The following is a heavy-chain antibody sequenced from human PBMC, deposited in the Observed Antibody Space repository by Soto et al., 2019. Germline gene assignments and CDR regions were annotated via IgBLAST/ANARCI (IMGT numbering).Heavy chain of an antibody. CDR2: MYNTGST. CDR1: GGSITNGYYY. V-gene: IGHV4-61*01. D-gene: IGHD2-21*02. J-gene: IGHJ6*02. Sequence: SETLSLTCTVSGGSITNGYYYWDWIRQPPGKGLEWIGYMYNTGSTVYNPSFKSRVTISVDTSKNQFSLKLNSVTAADTAVYYCARDLWGYCGTDCYPLDVWGQGTTVTVSS. CDR3: ARDLWGYCGTDCYPLDV.